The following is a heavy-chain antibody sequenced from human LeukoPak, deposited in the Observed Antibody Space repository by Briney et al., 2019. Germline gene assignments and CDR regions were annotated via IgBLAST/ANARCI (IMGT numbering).Heavy chain of an antibody. CDR2: IYYSGST. CDR3: ARDLIPYDWFPALFDY. D-gene: IGHD3-9*01. CDR1: GGSISSGGYY. V-gene: IGHV4-31*03. J-gene: IGHJ4*02. Sequence: PSETLSLTCTVSGGSISSGGYYWSWIRQHPGKGLEWIGYIYYSGSTYYNPSLKSRVTISVDTSKNQFSLKLSSVTAADTAVYYCARDLIPYDWFPALFDYWGQGTLVTVSS.